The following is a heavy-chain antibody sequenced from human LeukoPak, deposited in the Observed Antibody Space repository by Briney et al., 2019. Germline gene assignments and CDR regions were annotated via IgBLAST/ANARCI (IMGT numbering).Heavy chain of an antibody. CDR3: ARWSMVTGYFDY. CDR2: IFYSGST. CDR1: GGSISSISSY. D-gene: IGHD5-18*01. V-gene: IGHV4-39*01. Sequence: SETLSLTCTVSGGSISSISSYWGWIRQPPGKGLEWMGSIFYSGSTYYNPSLKTRVTVSVDTSKNQFSLRLSAVTAADTAVYYCARWSMVTGYFDYWGQGTLVTVSS. J-gene: IGHJ4*02.